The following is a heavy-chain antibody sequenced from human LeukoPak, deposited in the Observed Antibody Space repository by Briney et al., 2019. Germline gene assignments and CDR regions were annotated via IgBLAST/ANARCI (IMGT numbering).Heavy chain of an antibody. V-gene: IGHV3-23*01. Sequence: GGTLRLSCAASGFTFSSYAMSWVRQAPGKGLEWVSAISGSGGSTYYADSVKGRFTISRDNSKNTLYLQMNSLRAEDTAVYYCARILSSWYGPYYYYYYYMDVWGKGTTVTISS. CDR1: GFTFSSYA. D-gene: IGHD6-13*01. CDR3: ARILSSWYGPYYYYYYYMDV. J-gene: IGHJ6*03. CDR2: ISGSGGST.